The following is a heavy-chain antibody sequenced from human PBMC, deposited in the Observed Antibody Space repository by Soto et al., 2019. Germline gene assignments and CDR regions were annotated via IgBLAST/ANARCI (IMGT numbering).Heavy chain of an antibody. Sequence: ASVKVSCKASGYTFTSYDINLVRQATGQGLEWMGWMNPNSGNTGYAQKFQGRVTMTRNTSISTAYMELSSLRSEDTAVYYCARTAIAAAGTLGYYYYYMDVWVKGTTVTVSS. CDR1: GYTFTSYD. D-gene: IGHD6-13*01. J-gene: IGHJ6*03. V-gene: IGHV1-8*01. CDR3: ARTAIAAAGTLGYYYYYMDV. CDR2: MNPNSGNT.